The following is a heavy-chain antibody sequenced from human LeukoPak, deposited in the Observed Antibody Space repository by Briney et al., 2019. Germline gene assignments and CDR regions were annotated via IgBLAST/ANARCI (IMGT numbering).Heavy chain of an antibody. Sequence: ASVKVSCKVSGYTLTELSMHWVRQAPGKALEWMGGFDPEDGETIYAQKFQGRVTMTEDTSTDTAYMELSSLRSEDTAVYYCAPAALSLDTAMEMWGQGTLVTVSS. CDR2: FDPEDGET. D-gene: IGHD5-18*01. CDR1: GYTLTELS. V-gene: IGHV1-24*01. CDR3: APAALSLDTAMEM. J-gene: IGHJ4*02.